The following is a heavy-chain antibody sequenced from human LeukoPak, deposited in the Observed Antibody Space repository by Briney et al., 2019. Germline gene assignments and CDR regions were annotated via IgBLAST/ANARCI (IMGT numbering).Heavy chain of an antibody. CDR1: GITFSSYG. J-gene: IGHJ4*02. Sequence: GGSLRLSCAASGITFSSYGMTWARQAPGKGLEWVSSISDSGGTYYADSVKGRFSISRDSYKHTVNLQMDSLRADDTAVYYCVVVSRGYWGQGTLVTVSS. D-gene: IGHD2-21*01. V-gene: IGHV3-23*01. CDR3: VVVSRGY. CDR2: ISDSGGT.